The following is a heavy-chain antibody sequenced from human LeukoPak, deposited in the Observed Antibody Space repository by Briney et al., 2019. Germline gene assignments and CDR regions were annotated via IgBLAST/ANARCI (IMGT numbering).Heavy chain of an antibody. Sequence: GGSLRLSCAASGFXFTSYAINWVRQAPGKGLEWVSAILAGGTTYYADSVKGRFTISRDNSKNTLYLQMNSLRAEDTAMYYCARRFRDVVEIPAPDYWGQGTLVTVSS. CDR3: ARRFRDVVEIPAPDY. CDR1: GFXFTSYA. J-gene: IGHJ4*02. V-gene: IGHV3-23*01. CDR2: ILAGGTT. D-gene: IGHD2-2*01.